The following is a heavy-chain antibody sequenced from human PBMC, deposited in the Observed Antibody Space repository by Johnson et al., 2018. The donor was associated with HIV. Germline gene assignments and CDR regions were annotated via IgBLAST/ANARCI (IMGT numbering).Heavy chain of an antibody. J-gene: IGHJ3*02. CDR3: ARHTGYDAFDI. D-gene: IGHD2-21*01. CDR2: ISSSGSSI. Sequence: VHLVESGGGLVQPGGSLRLSCAASGFTFSSYAMSWVRQAPGKGLEWVSYISSSGSSIYYADSVKGRFTISRDNAENSLYLQMNSLRAEDTAVYYCARHTGYDAFDIWGQGTMVTVSS. V-gene: IGHV3-48*04. CDR1: GFTFSSYA.